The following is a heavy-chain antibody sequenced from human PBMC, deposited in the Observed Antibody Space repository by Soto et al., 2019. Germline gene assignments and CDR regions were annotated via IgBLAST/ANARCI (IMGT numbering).Heavy chain of an antibody. J-gene: IGHJ3*02. Sequence: EVQLLESGGGLVEPGGSLRLSCAASGFTFRSYGMTWVRQAPGKGLEWVSYTGGGGVSTYYADSVKGRFTSSRDDSKNTLYLQMNSLRAEDTALYYCAKIVGGGSHHDAFDIWGQGTMVTVSS. CDR2: TGGGGVST. CDR3: AKIVGGGSHHDAFDI. D-gene: IGHD2-15*01. V-gene: IGHV3-23*01. CDR1: GFTFRSYG.